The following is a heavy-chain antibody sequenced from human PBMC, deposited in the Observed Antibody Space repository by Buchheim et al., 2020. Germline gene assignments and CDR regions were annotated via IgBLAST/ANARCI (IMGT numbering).Heavy chain of an antibody. Sequence: QVQLVESGGGVVQPGRSLRLSCAASGFTFKAYDIHWVRQAPGKGLEWVALISFDGNSKYYGDSVKGRFTISRDNSKDTLFFQMDSLRAEDTAVYYCATKGGYAYGDDAFDIWGQGT. D-gene: IGHD5-18*01. CDR3: ATKGGYAYGDDAFDI. CDR2: ISFDGNSK. J-gene: IGHJ3*02. CDR1: GFTFKAYD. V-gene: IGHV3-30*03.